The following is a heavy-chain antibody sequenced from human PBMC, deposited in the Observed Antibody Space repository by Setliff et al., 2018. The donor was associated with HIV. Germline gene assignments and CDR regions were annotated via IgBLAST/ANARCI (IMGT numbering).Heavy chain of an antibody. CDR1: GYSISSGFY. Sequence: SETLSLTCAVSGYSISSGFYWGWIRQPPGKGLEWIGSIHHSGSTFYNPSLKSRVTISVDTSKNQYSLKRNSVTAADTAFYYCARHGLGGSGNYYTFDYWGQGTLVTVSS. J-gene: IGHJ4*02. V-gene: IGHV4-38-2*01. CDR2: IHHSGST. CDR3: ARHGLGGSGNYYTFDY. D-gene: IGHD3-10*01.